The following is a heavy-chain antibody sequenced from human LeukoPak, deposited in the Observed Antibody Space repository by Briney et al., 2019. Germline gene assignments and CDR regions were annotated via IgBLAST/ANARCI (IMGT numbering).Heavy chain of an antibody. Sequence: AASVKVSCKASGYTFSNYGITWVRQAPGQGLEWMGWISGYNGNTNFAQKLQGRVSMTTDTSTYTSDMELRSLRSDDTAVYYCARSLGDSSGYYPLPFDYWGQGTLVSVSS. D-gene: IGHD3-22*01. CDR2: ISGYNGNT. J-gene: IGHJ4*02. CDR3: ARSLGDSSGYYPLPFDY. V-gene: IGHV1-18*01. CDR1: GYTFSNYG.